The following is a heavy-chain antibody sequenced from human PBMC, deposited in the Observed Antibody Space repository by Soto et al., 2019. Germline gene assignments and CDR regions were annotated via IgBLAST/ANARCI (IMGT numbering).Heavy chain of an antibody. D-gene: IGHD3-22*01. CDR3: ARDPKYYYDSSGYQYWFAP. CDR1: GGTFSSYA. Sequence: QVQLVQSGAEVKKPGSSVKVSCKASGGTFSSYAISWVRQAPGQGLEWMGGIIPIFGTANYAQKFQGRVTITADESTSTAYMELSSLRSKDKAVYYCARDPKYYYDSSGYQYWFAPWGQGTLVTVSS. V-gene: IGHV1-69*01. J-gene: IGHJ5*02. CDR2: IIPIFGTA.